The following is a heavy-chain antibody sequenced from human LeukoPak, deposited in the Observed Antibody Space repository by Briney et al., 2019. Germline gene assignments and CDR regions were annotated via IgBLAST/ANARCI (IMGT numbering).Heavy chain of an antibody. CDR3: AKDSSGGDYDTFDY. J-gene: IGHJ4*02. Sequence: GRSLRLSCAASGFTFDDYAMHWVRQAPGKGLEWVSGISWNSGSIGYADSVKGRFTISRDNAKNSLYPQMNSLRAEDTALYYCAKDSSGGDYDTFDYWGQGTLVTVSS. CDR2: ISWNSGSI. D-gene: IGHD4-17*01. CDR1: GFTFDDYA. V-gene: IGHV3-9*01.